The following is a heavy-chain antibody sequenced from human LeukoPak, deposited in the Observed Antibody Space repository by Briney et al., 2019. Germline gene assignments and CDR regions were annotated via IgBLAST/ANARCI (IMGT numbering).Heavy chain of an antibody. CDR2: TYYRSKWYN. Sequence: SQTLSLTCAISGDSVSSNSAAWNWIRQSPSRGLEWLGRTYYRSKWYNDYAVSVKSRITINPDTSKNQFSLQLNSVTPEDTAVYYCARVNVLYDHYYDILTGYPYYYYYMDVWGKGTTVTISS. CDR3: ARVNVLYDHYYDILTGYPYYYYYMDV. V-gene: IGHV6-1*01. D-gene: IGHD3-9*01. CDR1: GDSVSSNSAA. J-gene: IGHJ6*03.